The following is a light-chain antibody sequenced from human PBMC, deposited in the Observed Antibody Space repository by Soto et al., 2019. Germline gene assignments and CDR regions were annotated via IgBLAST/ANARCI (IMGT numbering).Light chain of an antibody. Sequence: DIQMTQSPSTLSASVGDRVTITCRASQSISSWLAWYQQNPGKAPKLLIYKASSLESGFPSRYSGSGSGTEFTLTISSLQPDDFATYYFQQYNSYPWTFGQGTKVEIK. CDR1: QSISSW. CDR3: QQYNSYPWT. V-gene: IGKV1-5*03. CDR2: KAS. J-gene: IGKJ1*01.